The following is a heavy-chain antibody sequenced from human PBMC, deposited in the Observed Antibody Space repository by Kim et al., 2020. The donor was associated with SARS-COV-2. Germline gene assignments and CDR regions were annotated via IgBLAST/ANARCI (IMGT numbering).Heavy chain of an antibody. V-gene: IGHV1-46*01. D-gene: IGHD3-10*01. CDR2: INPSGGST. J-gene: IGHJ4*02. Sequence: ASVKVSCKASGYTFTSYYMHWVRQVPGQGLEWMGIINPSGGSTSYAQKFQGRVTMTRDTSTRTVYMELSSLRSENTAVYYCARGAITMGWGVAVGYWGQGTLVTVSS. CDR1: GYTFTSYY. CDR3: ARGAITMGWGVAVGY.